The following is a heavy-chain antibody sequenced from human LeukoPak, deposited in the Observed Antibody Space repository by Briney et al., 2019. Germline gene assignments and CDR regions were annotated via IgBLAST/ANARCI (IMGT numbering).Heavy chain of an antibody. J-gene: IGHJ4*02. V-gene: IGHV3-48*01. Sequence: GGSLRLSCAASGFTFRSYNMNWVRQAPGEWLEWVSYITGGSTTIYYADSVKRRFTISRDNAKNSLYLQMNSMRAEDTAVYYCARDYSTVTTFFDYWGQGTLVTVSS. CDR1: GFTFRSYN. CDR2: ITGGSTTI. D-gene: IGHD4-17*01. CDR3: ARDYSTVTTFFDY.